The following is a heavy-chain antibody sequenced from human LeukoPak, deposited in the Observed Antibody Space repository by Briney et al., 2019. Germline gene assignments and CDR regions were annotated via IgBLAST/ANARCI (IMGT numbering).Heavy chain of an antibody. D-gene: IGHD6-19*01. CDR2: ITWSNGEI. V-gene: IGHV3-9*02. Sequence: GGSLRLSCAASGLTSDVYAVHWVRQAPGKGLEWVSGITWSNGEIAYADSVKGRFTISRDNAKMYLQMNSLRTEDTAVYYCAKSLRNGSGWASDYWGQGTLVTVSS. CDR3: AKSLRNGSGWASDY. J-gene: IGHJ4*02. CDR1: GLTSDVYA.